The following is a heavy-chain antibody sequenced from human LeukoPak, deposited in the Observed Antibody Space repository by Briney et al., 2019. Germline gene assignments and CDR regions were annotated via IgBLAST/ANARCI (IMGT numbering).Heavy chain of an antibody. Sequence: PSETLSLTCTVSGGSISSYYWSWIRQPPGKGLGWIGYIYYSGSTNYNPSLKSRVTISVDTSKNQSSLKLSSVTAADTAVYYCAGGDYYGSGSYSHYWGQGTLVTVSS. CDR2: IYYSGST. V-gene: IGHV4-59*08. J-gene: IGHJ4*02. CDR1: GGSISSYY. CDR3: AGGDYYGSGSYSHY. D-gene: IGHD3-10*01.